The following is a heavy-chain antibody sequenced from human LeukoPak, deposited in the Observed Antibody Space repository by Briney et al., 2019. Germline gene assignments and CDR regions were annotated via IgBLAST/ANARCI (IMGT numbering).Heavy chain of an antibody. D-gene: IGHD2-2*01. V-gene: IGHV3-23*01. CDR1: GFTFSSYA. CDR3: ARAVVVVPAAMAKGYYYGMDV. CDR2: ISGSGGST. J-gene: IGHJ6*02. Sequence: GGSLRLSCAASGFTFSSYAMSWVRQAPGKGLEWVSAISGSGGSTYYADSVKGRFTISRDNSKNTLYLQMNSLRAEDTAVYYCARAVVVVPAAMAKGYYYGMDVWGQGTTVTVSS.